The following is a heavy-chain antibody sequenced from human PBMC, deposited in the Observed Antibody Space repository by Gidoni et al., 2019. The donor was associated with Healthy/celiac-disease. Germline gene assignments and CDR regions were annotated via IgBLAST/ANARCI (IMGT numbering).Heavy chain of an antibody. CDR1: GFTLSNAW. Sequence: EVQLVESGGGLVKPGGSLRLSCAASGFTLSNAWMSWVRQAPGKGLEWVGRIKSKTDGGTTDYAAPVKGRFTISRDDSKNTLYLQMNSLKTEDTAVYYCTTDTSGIAVAGTDYWGQGTLVTVSS. D-gene: IGHD6-19*01. CDR3: TTDTSGIAVAGTDY. V-gene: IGHV3-15*01. CDR2: IKSKTDGGTT. J-gene: IGHJ4*02.